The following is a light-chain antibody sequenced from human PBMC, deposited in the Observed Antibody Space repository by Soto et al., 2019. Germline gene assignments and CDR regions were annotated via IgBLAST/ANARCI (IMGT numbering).Light chain of an antibody. J-gene: IGLJ2*01. CDR3: GTWDSSLSAEVV. V-gene: IGLV1-51*01. CDR2: DNN. CDR1: SYNIGNNY. Sequence: QSVLTQPPSVSAAPGQKVTISCSGSSYNIGNNYVSWYQQLPGTAPKLLIYDNNKRPSGIPDRFSGSKSGTSATLGITGLQTGDEADYYCGTWDSSLSAEVVFGGGTKLTVL.